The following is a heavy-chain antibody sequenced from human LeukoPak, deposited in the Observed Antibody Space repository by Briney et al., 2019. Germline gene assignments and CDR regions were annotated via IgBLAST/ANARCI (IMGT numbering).Heavy chain of an antibody. CDR3: AREVPYCCGDCYWFEEVDYYYNYMDV. Sequence: GASVKVSCKASGYTFTDYYMHWVRQAPGKGLEWVGCINTNSGSTYYAHKVKGRFTMTRDRSISTAYMELSRLSPDDTAVYYCAREVPYCCGDCYWFEEVDYYYNYMDVWGKGTTVTVSS. CDR1: GYTFTDYY. D-gene: IGHD2-21*01. CDR2: INTNSGST. V-gene: IGHV1-2*02. J-gene: IGHJ6*03.